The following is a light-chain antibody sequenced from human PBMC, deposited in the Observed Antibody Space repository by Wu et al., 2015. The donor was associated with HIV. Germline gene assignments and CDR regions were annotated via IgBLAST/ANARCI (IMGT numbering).Light chain of an antibody. CDR2: AAS. J-gene: IGKJ4*01. V-gene: IGKV1-12*01. CDR1: QGVSSW. CDR3: QQAITFPPT. Sequence: QMTQSPSSVSASVGDRVTITCRASQGVSSWLAWYQQKPGKAPKLLIYAASNLFTGVPSRFSGSGSGTDFTLTISSLQPEDFATYFCQQAITFPPTFGGGTRVEIK.